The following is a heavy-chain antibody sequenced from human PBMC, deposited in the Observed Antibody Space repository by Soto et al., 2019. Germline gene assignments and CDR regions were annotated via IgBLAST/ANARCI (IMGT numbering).Heavy chain of an antibody. CDR2: IWNDGSNE. CDR1: GFTFSTYG. D-gene: IGHD3-10*01. J-gene: IGHJ4*02. V-gene: IGHV3-33*01. Sequence: GGSLRLSCEASGFTFSTYGMHWVRQAPGKGLEWVAVIWNDGSNEIYADSVKGRFTISRDNSRNTLYLQMNSLRAEDTAVYYRPRVLGSSLFANWGQGALATVS. CDR3: PRVLGSSLFAN.